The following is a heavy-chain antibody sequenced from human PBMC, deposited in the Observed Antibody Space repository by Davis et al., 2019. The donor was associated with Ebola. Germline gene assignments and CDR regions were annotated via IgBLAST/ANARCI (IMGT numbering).Heavy chain of an antibody. D-gene: IGHD6-13*01. Sequence: GESLKISCAASGFPFSDYAMTWVRQAPGKGLEWVSVIYSSGTTYYADSVKGRFTISRDNSKNTLYLQMNSLRAEDSALYYCARDPGSSSWFDSWGQGTLVTVSS. V-gene: IGHV3-53*01. CDR1: GFPFSDYA. CDR3: ARDPGSSSWFDS. J-gene: IGHJ5*01. CDR2: IYSSGTT.